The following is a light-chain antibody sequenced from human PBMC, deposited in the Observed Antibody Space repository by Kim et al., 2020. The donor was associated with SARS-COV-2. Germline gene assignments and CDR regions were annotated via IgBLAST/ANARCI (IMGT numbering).Light chain of an antibody. CDR1: QSVSSY. CDR3: KQRSNLSPVN. J-gene: IGKJ5*01. Sequence: EIVLTQSPATLSLSPGERATLSCRASQSVSSYLAWYQQKPGQAPRLLIYEASNRATGIPARFSGSGSGTDFTLTISSLEPEDFAVYYCKQRSNLSPVNFGQGTRVEIK. CDR2: EAS. V-gene: IGKV3-11*01.